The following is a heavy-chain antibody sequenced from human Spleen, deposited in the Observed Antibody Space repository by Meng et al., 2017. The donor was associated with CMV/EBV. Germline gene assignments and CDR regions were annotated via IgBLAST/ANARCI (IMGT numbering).Heavy chain of an antibody. J-gene: IGHJ4*02. D-gene: IGHD3-22*01. Sequence: GGSLRLSCKASGYRFSSYWIGWVRQMPGKGLEWMGSIYPSDSETRYSPSFQGHVTISTDKSITTAYLQWSSLKASDTAMYYCARLDYDSSGHGVDHWGQGTLVTVSS. CDR3: ARLDYDSSGHGVDH. CDR2: IYPSDSET. V-gene: IGHV5-51*01. CDR1: GYRFSSYW.